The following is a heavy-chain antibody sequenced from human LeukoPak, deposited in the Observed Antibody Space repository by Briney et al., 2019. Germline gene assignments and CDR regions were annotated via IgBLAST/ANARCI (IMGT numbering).Heavy chain of an antibody. CDR3: ARDDGFYSDSSFQDY. CDR1: GFTFSYYW. J-gene: IGHJ4*02. V-gene: IGHV3-74*01. Sequence: PGGSLRLSCAASGFTFSYYWMHWVRQAPGKGLVWVSRISDDGSRTTYADSVKGRFAISRDNAKNTLYLQMNSLRAEDTAVYYCARDDGFYSDSSFQDYWGQGPLVTVSS. D-gene: IGHD2/OR15-2a*01. CDR2: ISDDGSRT.